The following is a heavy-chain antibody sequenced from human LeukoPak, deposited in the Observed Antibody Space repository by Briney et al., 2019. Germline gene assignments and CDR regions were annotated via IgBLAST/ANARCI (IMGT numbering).Heavy chain of an antibody. CDR3: ARGSVDTAMVDY. D-gene: IGHD5-18*01. CDR2: IYTSGST. V-gene: IGHV4-4*07. J-gene: IGHJ4*02. CDR1: GGSISSYY. Sequence: SETLSLTXTVSGGSISSYYWSWIRQPAGKGLEWIGRIYTSGSTNYNPSLKSRVTMSVDTSKNQFSLKLSSVTAADTAVYYCARGSVDTAMVDYWGQGTLVTVSS.